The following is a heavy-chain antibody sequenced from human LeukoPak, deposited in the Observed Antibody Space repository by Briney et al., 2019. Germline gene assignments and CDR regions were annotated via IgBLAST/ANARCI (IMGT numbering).Heavy chain of an antibody. CDR3: ARVRPIAARRGGLDY. Sequence: SETLSLTCAVYGGSFSGYYWSWIRQPPGKGLEWIGEINHSGSTNYNPSLKSRVTISVDASKNQFSLKLSSVTAADTAVYCCARVRPIAARRGGLDYWGQGTLVTVSS. CDR2: INHSGST. J-gene: IGHJ4*02. CDR1: GGSFSGYY. D-gene: IGHD6-6*01. V-gene: IGHV4-34*01.